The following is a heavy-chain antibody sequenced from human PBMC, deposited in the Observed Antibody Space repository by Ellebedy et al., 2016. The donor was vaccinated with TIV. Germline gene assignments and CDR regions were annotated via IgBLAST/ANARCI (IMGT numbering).Heavy chain of an antibody. J-gene: IGHJ5*02. CDR3: TRGFYEKFDP. CDR2: ISGYNGDT. D-gene: IGHD5/OR15-5a*01. Sequence: ASVKVSCKASGYTFTKYGISWVRQAPGQGLEWMGWISGYNGDTNYAQKFQGRVTTTIETSTNTVYMELRNLSFDDTAVYYCTRGFYEKFDPWGQGTPVTVS. V-gene: IGHV1-18*04. CDR1: GYTFTKYG.